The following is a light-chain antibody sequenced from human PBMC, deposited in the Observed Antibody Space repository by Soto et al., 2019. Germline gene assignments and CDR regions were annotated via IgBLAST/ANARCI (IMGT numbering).Light chain of an antibody. CDR3: QQYGSSQWT. Sequence: ELGLTQSPDTLSLSPGERATLSCRASQSVSSSYLAWYQQKPGQAPRLLIYGASSRATGIPDRFSGSGSGTDFTLTISRLEPEDFAVYYCQQYGSSQWTFGQGTKVDIK. CDR1: QSVSSSY. V-gene: IGKV3-20*01. J-gene: IGKJ1*01. CDR2: GAS.